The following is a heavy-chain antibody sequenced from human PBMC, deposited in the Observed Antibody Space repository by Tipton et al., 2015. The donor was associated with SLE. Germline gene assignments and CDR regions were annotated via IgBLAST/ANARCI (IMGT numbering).Heavy chain of an antibody. Sequence: QSGAEVKKPGASVKISCKASGYTFINYAIHWVRQAPGQRLEWLGWIYAGNGNTKYSQKFQDRVTLTGDTSASTAYLELRSLGSEDTAVYYCARDSTMTTVTIADFQHWGQGTLVSVSS. V-gene: IGHV1-3*01. CDR3: ARDSTMTTVTIADFQH. CDR2: IYAGNGNT. J-gene: IGHJ1*01. CDR1: GYTFINYA. D-gene: IGHD4-17*01.